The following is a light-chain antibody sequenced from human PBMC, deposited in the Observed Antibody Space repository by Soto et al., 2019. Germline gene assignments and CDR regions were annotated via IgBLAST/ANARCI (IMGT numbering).Light chain of an antibody. CDR2: DAS. Sequence: DIQMTQSPSTLSASVGDRVTITCRASQSISSWLAWYQQKPGKAPKLLFYDASSLQSGVPSRFSGSGSGTEFTLTISSLQPDDFATYYCQQYNTYSPETFGQGTKLEIK. J-gene: IGKJ2*01. CDR3: QQYNTYSPET. V-gene: IGKV1-5*01. CDR1: QSISSW.